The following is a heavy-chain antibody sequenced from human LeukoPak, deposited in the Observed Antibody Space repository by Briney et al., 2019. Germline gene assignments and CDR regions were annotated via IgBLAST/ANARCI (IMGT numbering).Heavy chain of an antibody. V-gene: IGHV4-34*01. J-gene: IGHJ6*02. Sequence: KSSETLSLTCAVYGGSFSGYYWSWIRQPPGKGPEWIGEINHSGSTNYNPSLKSRVTISVDTSKNQFSLKLSSVTAADTAVYYCARTQPNIVVVPAYGMDVWGQGTTVTVSS. CDR3: ARTQPNIVVVPAYGMDV. D-gene: IGHD2-2*01. CDR1: GGSFSGYY. CDR2: INHSGST.